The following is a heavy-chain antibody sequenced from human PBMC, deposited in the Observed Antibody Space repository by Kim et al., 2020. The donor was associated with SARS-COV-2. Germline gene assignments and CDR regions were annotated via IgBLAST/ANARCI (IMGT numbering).Heavy chain of an antibody. CDR2: IYSGGST. V-gene: IGHV3-66*01. J-gene: IGHJ6*02. D-gene: IGHD3-9*01. Sequence: GGSLRLSCAASGFTVSSNYMSWVRQAPGKGLEWVSVIYSGGSTYYADSVKGRFTISRDNSKNTLYLQMNSLRAEDTAVYYCARDQLLYYDILTGPKFYGMDVWAKGPRSPSP. CDR1: GFTVSSNY. CDR3: ARDQLLYYDILTGPKFYGMDV.